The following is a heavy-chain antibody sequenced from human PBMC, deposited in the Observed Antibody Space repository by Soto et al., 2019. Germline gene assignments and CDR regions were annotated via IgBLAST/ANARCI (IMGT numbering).Heavy chain of an antibody. Sequence: QVQLVESGGGVVQSGRSLRLSCAASGFTFSSYGMHWVRQAPGKGLEWVAVISYDGSNKYHADSVKGRFTISRDNSKNTMYLQMNSLIAEDTAVYYCAKEGSSDWPPYGYHYGMDVGGQGTTVTVSS. CDR3: AKEGSSDWPPYGYHYGMDV. V-gene: IGHV3-30*18. CDR1: GFTFSSYG. D-gene: IGHD6-13*01. CDR2: ISYDGSNK. J-gene: IGHJ6*02.